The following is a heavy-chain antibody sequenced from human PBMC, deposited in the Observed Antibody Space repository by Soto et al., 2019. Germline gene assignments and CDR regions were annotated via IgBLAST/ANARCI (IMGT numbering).Heavy chain of an antibody. J-gene: IGHJ4*02. Sequence: QLQLQESGPGLVKPSETLSLTCTVSGGSISSSSYYWGWIRQPPGKGLEWIGSIYYSGSTYYNPSLKSRVTISVDTSKNQFSLKLSSVTAADTAVYYCASSSWSPGYFNYWGQGTLVTVSS. V-gene: IGHV4-39*01. D-gene: IGHD6-13*01. CDR1: GGSISSSSYY. CDR2: IYYSGST. CDR3: ASSSWSPGYFNY.